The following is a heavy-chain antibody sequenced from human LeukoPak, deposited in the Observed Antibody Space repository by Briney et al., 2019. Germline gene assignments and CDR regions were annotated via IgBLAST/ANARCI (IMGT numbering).Heavy chain of an antibody. CDR3: ARDRLEYSSGWPVDY. CDR1: GFTFSSYS. J-gene: IGHJ4*02. V-gene: IGHV3-48*01. CDR2: ISSSRSTI. D-gene: IGHD6-19*01. Sequence: PGGSLRLSCAATGFTFSSYSMNWVRQSAGKGLEWVSYISSSRSTIYYADSVKGRFTISRDNAKNSLYLQMNSLRAEDTAVYYCARDRLEYSSGWPVDYWGQGTLVTVSS.